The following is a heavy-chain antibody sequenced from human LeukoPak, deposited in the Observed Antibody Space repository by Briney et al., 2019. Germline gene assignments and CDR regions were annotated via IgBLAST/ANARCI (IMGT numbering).Heavy chain of an antibody. V-gene: IGHV1-69*06. J-gene: IGHJ4*02. Sequence: ASVKVSCKASGGTFSSYAISWVRQAPGQGLEWMGGIIPIFGTANYAQKFQGRVTITADKSTSTAYMELSSLRSEDTAVYYCARGKSRGSHIDYWGQGTLVTVSS. CDR2: IIPIFGTA. D-gene: IGHD1-26*01. CDR3: ARGKSRGSHIDY. CDR1: GGTFSSYA.